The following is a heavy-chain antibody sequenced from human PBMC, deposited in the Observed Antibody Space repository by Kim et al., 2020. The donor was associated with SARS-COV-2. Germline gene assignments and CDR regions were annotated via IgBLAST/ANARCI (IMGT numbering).Heavy chain of an antibody. J-gene: IGHJ6*02. CDR2: NNHSGIT. V-gene: IGHV4-34*01. D-gene: IGHD2-2*01. CDR3: ARESSDVVPAAINV. Sequence: SETLSLTCNCTLDRKSTCLNSSNSAHPRMRSAGRRKNNHSGITNYNPSLKSRVTISVDTSKNQFSLKLSSVTAADTSVYYCARESSDVVPAAINVWGQG. CDR1: DRKSTCLN.